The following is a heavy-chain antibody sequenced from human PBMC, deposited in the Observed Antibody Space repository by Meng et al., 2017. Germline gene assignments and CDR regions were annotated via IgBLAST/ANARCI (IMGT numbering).Heavy chain of an antibody. J-gene: IGHJ5*02. Sequence: GRWVQSGSGVKKPGASVKVSCKAAGYTVTSYDINWVRQATGQGLEWMGWMNPNSGNTGYAKKFQGRVTITRNTSISTAYMELSSLRSEDTAVYYCARGLAVAGTVFWFDPWGQGTLVTVSS. CDR1: GYTVTSYD. V-gene: IGHV1-8*03. CDR2: MNPNSGNT. D-gene: IGHD6-19*01. CDR3: ARGLAVAGTVFWFDP.